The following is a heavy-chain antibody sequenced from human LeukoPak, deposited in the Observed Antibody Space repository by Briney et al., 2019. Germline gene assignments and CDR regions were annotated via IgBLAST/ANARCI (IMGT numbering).Heavy chain of an antibody. CDR1: GFPFSTHW. J-gene: IGHJ4*02. CDR3: ARSNREFASGSGDY. D-gene: IGHD3-10*01. V-gene: IGHV3-7*05. CDR2: INQDGSQK. Sequence: GGSLRLSCAASGFPFSTHWMSWVRQAPGKGLEWVANINQDGSQKSCVDSVKGRFSISRDNAKNSLYLQMHSLRAEDTAVYYCARSNREFASGSGDYWGQGALVTVSS.